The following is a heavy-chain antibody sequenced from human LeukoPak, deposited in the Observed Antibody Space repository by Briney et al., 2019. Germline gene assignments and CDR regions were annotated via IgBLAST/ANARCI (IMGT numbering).Heavy chain of an antibody. CDR1: GGSISSGDYY. CDR3: ARVLATGGSSWQSYYYGMDV. V-gene: IGHV4-30-4*01. J-gene: IGHJ6*02. CDR2: IYYSGST. D-gene: IGHD6-13*01. Sequence: SETLSLTCTVSGGSISSGDYYWSWIRQPPGKGLEWIGYIYYSGSTYYNPSLKSRVTISVDTSKNQFSLKLSSVTAADTAVYYCARVLATGGSSWQSYYYGMDVWGQGTTVTVSS.